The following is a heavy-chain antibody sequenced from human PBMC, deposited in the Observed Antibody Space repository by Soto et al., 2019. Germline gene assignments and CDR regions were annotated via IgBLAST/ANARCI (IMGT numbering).Heavy chain of an antibody. J-gene: IGHJ4*02. CDR3: ARDGIGGTALRGFLYY. CDR1: GSIFIGYG. V-gene: IGHV3-33*01. Sequence: QVQLEQSGGGVVQPGGSLRLSCVVPGSIFIGYGMHLVRHAPGKGLAWVAVIWHDGSEIYYADSVKGRFTIYRDNSKNTLYLQMNSLRAEDTAVYYCARDGIGGTALRGFLYYWGQGTLVTLSS. CDR2: IWHDGSEI. D-gene: IGHD1-7*01.